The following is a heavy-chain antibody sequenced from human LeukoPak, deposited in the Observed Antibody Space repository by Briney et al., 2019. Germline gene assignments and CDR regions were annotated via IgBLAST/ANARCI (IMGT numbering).Heavy chain of an antibody. Sequence: KPSETLSLTCAVYGGSFSGYYWSWIRQPPGKGLEWIGEINHSGSTNYNPSLKSRVTISADTSKNQFSLKLSSVTAADTAVYYCARARRRRYGSGSPAHEFDYWGQGTLVTVSS. V-gene: IGHV4-34*01. D-gene: IGHD3-10*01. J-gene: IGHJ4*02. CDR3: ARARRRRYGSGSPAHEFDY. CDR1: GGSFSGYY. CDR2: INHSGST.